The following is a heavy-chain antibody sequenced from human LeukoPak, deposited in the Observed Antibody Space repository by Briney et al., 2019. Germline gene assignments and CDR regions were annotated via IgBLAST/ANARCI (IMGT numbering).Heavy chain of an antibody. J-gene: IGHJ4*02. CDR1: RYSINSVSSSFF. Sequence: TSETLSLTCAVSRYSINSVSSSFFWGWIRQPPGKGLEWIGSINRSGVTYYNPSLKSRVAISVDTSTNHFSLSLNSVTAADTAVYYCTRVSVAGAFLDWGQGTVVTVSS. D-gene: IGHD6-19*01. CDR2: INRSGVT. CDR3: TRVSVAGAFLD. V-gene: IGHV4-38-2*01.